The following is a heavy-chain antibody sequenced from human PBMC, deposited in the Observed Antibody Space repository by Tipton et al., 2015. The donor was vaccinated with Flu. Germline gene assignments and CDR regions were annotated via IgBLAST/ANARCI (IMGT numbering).Heavy chain of an antibody. Sequence: QLVQSGAEVKKPGESLKISCKGSGSSFSSYWIAWARQMPGKGLEWMGIIYPDDSDTKYSPSFQGHVTFSADKSVSTAYLQWSSLKASDTAIYFCVRQNCGGDCYPDYWGQGTLVTVSS. CDR3: VRQNCGGDCYPDY. D-gene: IGHD2-21*01. J-gene: IGHJ4*02. V-gene: IGHV5-51*01. CDR2: IYPDDSDT. CDR1: GSSFSSYW.